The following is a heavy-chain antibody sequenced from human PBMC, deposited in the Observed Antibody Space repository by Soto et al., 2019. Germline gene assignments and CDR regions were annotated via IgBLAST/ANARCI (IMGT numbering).Heavy chain of an antibody. J-gene: IGHJ4*02. D-gene: IGHD2-15*01. CDR3: ARREGFCSGGTGYFDH. CDR2: INSDGRTT. Sequence: PGGSLRLSCGASGFTFRSYAMSWVRQTPGKGLEWVSRINSDGRTTNYADSVKGRFTISRDNAKNTLYMDMSNLRAEDAAVYYCARREGFCSGGTGYFDHWSQGNLVTVAS. V-gene: IGHV3-74*01. CDR1: GFTFRSYA.